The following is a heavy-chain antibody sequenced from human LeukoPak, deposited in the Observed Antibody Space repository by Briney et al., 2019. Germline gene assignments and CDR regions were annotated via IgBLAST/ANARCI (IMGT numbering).Heavy chain of an antibody. D-gene: IGHD3-10*01. CDR1: GFTFSNYA. V-gene: IGHV3-23*01. CDR3: ASGSGSYRTPYYYMDV. Sequence: PGGSLRLSCAASGFTFSNYAMTWVRQAPGKGLEWASSIIDGGYGTYYADSVKGRFTISRDNSKNTLYLQMNSLRAEDTAVYYCASGSGSYRTPYYYMDVWGTGTTVTVSS. J-gene: IGHJ6*03. CDR2: IIDGGYGT.